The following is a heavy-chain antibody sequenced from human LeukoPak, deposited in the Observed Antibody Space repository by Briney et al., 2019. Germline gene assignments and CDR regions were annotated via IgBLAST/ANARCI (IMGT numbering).Heavy chain of an antibody. V-gene: IGHV4-61*02. D-gene: IGHD6-19*01. CDR3: SRDQRGWVFDY. J-gene: IGHJ4*02. CDR1: GGSISSGSYY. CDR2: IYTSGST. Sequence: SQTLSLTCTVSGGSISSGSYYWSWIRQPAGKGLEWIGRIYTSGSTNYNPSLKSRVTISVDTSKNQFSLKLSSVTAADTAVYYVSRDQRGWVFDYWGQGTLVTVSS.